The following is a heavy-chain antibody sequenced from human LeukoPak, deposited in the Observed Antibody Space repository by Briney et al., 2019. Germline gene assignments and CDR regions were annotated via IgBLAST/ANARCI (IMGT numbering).Heavy chain of an antibody. CDR1: GGSISSSSYY. D-gene: IGHD2-15*01. J-gene: IGHJ4*02. Sequence: SETLSLTCTVSGGSISSSSYYWGWIRQSPGKGLEWIGNIYYSGSTYYNPSLKSRVTISVDTSKNQFSLKLSSVTAADTAVYYCATRITPYYFDFWGQGTLATVSS. CDR2: IYYSGST. CDR3: ATRITPYYFDF. V-gene: IGHV4-39*01.